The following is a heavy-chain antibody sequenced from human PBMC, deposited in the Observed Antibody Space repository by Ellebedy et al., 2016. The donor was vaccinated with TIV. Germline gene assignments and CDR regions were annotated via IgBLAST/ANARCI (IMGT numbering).Heavy chain of an antibody. D-gene: IGHD2-2*01. CDR2: ISYDGSNK. CDR3: AKDREDIVVVPAATFDY. J-gene: IGHJ4*02. V-gene: IGHV3-30-3*01. Sequence: GESLKISCAASGFTFSSYAMHWVRQAPGKGLEWVAVISYDGSNKYYADSVKGRFTISRDNSKKTLYLQMNSLRAEDTAVYYCAKDREDIVVVPAATFDYWGQGTLVTVSS. CDR1: GFTFSSYA.